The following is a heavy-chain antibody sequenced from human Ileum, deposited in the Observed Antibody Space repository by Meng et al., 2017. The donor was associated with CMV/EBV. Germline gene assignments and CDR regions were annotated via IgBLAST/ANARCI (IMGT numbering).Heavy chain of an antibody. V-gene: IGHV1-46*01. D-gene: IGHD2-2*02. Sequence: ASVKVSCKASGYTFTSYHIHWVRQAPGQGLEWMGIIRSTDDNTGYAQKFQSRVTMTRDTSTSTVHMELSNLGYEDTAVYYCASFCASTSCYKKRAFDYWGQGTLVTVSS. CDR3: ASFCASTSCYKKRAFDY. CDR1: GYTFTSYH. CDR2: IRSTDDNT. J-gene: IGHJ4*02.